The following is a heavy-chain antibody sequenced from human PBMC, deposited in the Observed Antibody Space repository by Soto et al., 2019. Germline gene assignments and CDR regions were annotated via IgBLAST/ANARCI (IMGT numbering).Heavy chain of an antibody. CDR2: INSDGSST. J-gene: IGHJ6*02. V-gene: IGHV3-74*01. CDR1: GFTFSSYW. Sequence: GGSLRLSCAASGFTFSSYWMHWVRQAPGKGLVRVSRINSDGSSTSYADSVKGRFTISRDNAKNTLYLQMNSLRAEDTAVYYCARVEYSYGYVSYYGMDVWGQGTTVTVSS. CDR3: ARVEYSYGYVSYYGMDV. D-gene: IGHD5-18*01.